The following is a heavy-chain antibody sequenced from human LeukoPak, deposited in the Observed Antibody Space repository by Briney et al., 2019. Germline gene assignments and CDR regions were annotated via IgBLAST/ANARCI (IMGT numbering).Heavy chain of an antibody. Sequence: PGGSLRLSCAASGLTFSHYAMHWVRQAPGKGLEWVAVISYDGNNKYYADSVKGRFTISRDNSKNTLYLEMNSLRPEDTAVYYCARGGIVVVPAATDGWFDPWGQGTLVTVSS. V-gene: IGHV3-30-3*01. CDR2: ISYDGNNK. CDR3: ARGGIVVVPAATDGWFDP. CDR1: GLTFSHYA. J-gene: IGHJ5*02. D-gene: IGHD2-2*01.